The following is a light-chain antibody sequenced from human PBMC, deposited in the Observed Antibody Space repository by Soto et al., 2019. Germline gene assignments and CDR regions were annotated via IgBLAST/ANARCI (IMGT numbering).Light chain of an antibody. J-gene: IGKJ1*01. CDR3: QQYNRYFRLT. V-gene: IGKV1-5*03. CDR1: QSISSR. CDR2: KAS. Sequence: DIQMTQSPSNLSASVGDRVTITCRASQSISSRLAWYQQKPGKAPKLLIYKASSLESGVPSRHSGSGAGTEFTITISSLQPDDFTTYYYQQYNRYFRLTFGQGPKVEIK.